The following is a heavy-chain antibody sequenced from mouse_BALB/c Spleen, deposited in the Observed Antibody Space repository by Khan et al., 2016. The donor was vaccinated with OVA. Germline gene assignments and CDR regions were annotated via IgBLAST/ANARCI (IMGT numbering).Heavy chain of an antibody. Sequence: DLVKPGASVKLSCKASGYTFTSYWINWIKQRPGQGLEWIGHIAPGSGTTYYNEMFKGKATLTVATSSSTAYIQLSSLSSEDSPVYFCARSNYYGNSLYAMDYWGQGTSVTVSS. J-gene: IGHJ4*01. CDR1: GYTFTSYW. CDR3: ARSNYYGNSLYAMDY. V-gene: IGHV1S41*01. CDR2: IAPGSGTT. D-gene: IGHD1-1*01.